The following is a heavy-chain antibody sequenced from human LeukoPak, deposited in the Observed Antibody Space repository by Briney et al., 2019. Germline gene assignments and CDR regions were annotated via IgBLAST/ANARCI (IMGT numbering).Heavy chain of an antibody. CDR1: GGTFSSYA. Sequence: VASVKVSCKASGGTFSSYAISWVRQAPGQGLEWMGGIIPIFGTANYAQKFQGRVTITADESTGTAYMELSSLRSEDTAVYYCARLAKPVAGHTNAFDIWGQGTMVTVSS. CDR2: IIPIFGTA. CDR3: ARLAKPVAGHTNAFDI. V-gene: IGHV1-69*13. D-gene: IGHD6-19*01. J-gene: IGHJ3*02.